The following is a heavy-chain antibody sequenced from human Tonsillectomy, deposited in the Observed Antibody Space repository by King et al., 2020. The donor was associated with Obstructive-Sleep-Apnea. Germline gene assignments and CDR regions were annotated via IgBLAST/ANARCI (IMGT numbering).Heavy chain of an antibody. J-gene: IGHJ4*02. CDR1: GFTFSSYA. CDR2: ISYDGNHK. CDR3: ARGGPTLRFLEWFTFDY. Sequence: VQLVESGGGVVQPGRSLRLSCAASGFTFSSYAMHWVRQAPGKGLEWVAVISYDGNHKLYADSVKGRFTISRDNSKKTLYLQMNSLTSEDTTVFYCARGGPTLRFLEWFTFDYWGQGTLVIVSS. V-gene: IGHV3-30*04. D-gene: IGHD3-3*01.